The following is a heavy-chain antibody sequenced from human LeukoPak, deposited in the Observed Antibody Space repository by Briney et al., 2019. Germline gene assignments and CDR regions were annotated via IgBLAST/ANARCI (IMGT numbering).Heavy chain of an antibody. Sequence: ASETLSLTCAVYGGSFSGYYWSWIRQPPGKGLEWIGYVYYSGSTNYNPSLKSRVTISVDTSKNQFSLKLSSVTAADTAVYYCARTFGDSVYGDWFDPWGQGTLVTVSS. CDR2: VYYSGST. J-gene: IGHJ5*02. V-gene: IGHV4-59*01. CDR3: ARTFGDSVYGDWFDP. CDR1: GGSFSGYY. D-gene: IGHD3-10*01.